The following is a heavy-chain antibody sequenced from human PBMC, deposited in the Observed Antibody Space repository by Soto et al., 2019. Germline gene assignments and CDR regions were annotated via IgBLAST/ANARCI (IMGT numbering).Heavy chain of an antibody. CDR2: TAYTENT. V-gene: IGHV4-59*03. Sequence: XASLSLTCVVWGGSITSYRGSWIRQFPGKGLEWIANTAYTENTNYKPSLTRRVTISMDTSKNQWSLKLTSMTAAYTAVYYCAPDMPAGFTHYFDPWGQGTLVTVSS. D-gene: IGHD1-26*01. J-gene: IGHJ5*02. CDR3: APDMPAGFTHYFDP. CDR1: GGSITSYR.